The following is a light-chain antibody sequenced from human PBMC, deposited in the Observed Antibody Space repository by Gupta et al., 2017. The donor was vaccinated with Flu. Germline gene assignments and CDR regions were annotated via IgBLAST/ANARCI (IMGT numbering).Light chain of an antibody. Sequence: DMQMTQSPPTLSASVGDRVTITCRASQSITNWLAWYQQKPGRAPKLLIYKASNLESGVSSRFSGSGSGTEFSLTISSLQPDDFATYYCQKYYRYPYTFGQGTKLEIK. CDR3: QKYYRYPYT. CDR1: QSITNW. J-gene: IGKJ2*01. CDR2: KAS. V-gene: IGKV1-5*03.